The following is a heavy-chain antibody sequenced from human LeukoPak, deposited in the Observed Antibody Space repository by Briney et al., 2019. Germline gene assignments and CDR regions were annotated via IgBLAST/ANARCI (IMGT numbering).Heavy chain of an antibody. V-gene: IGHV4-59*12. Sequence: PSETLSLTCTVSGGSISSYYWSWVRQPPGKGLEWIGYIYYTGETNYNPSLGSRVTISVDTSKNQFSLKLRSVTAADTAVYYCATYTNYKNWIDPWGQGTLVTVSS. J-gene: IGHJ5*02. D-gene: IGHD2-8*01. CDR3: ATYTNYKNWIDP. CDR1: GGSISSYY. CDR2: IYYTGET.